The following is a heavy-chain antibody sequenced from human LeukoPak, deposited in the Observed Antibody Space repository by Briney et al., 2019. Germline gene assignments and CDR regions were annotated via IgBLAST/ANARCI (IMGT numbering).Heavy chain of an antibody. CDR1: GGSISSSSYY. CDR2: IYYSGST. V-gene: IGHV4-39*01. CDR3: ARRRGDWNYAWYFDL. Sequence: SETLSPTCTVSGGSISSSSYYWGWIRQPPGKGLKWIGSIYYSGSTYYNPSLKSRVTISVDTSKNQFSLKLSSVTAADTAVYYCARRRGDWNYAWYFDLWGRGTLVTVSS. D-gene: IGHD1-7*01. J-gene: IGHJ2*01.